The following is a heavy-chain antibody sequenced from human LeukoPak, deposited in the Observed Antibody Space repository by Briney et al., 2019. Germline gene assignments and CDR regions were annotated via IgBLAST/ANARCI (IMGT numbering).Heavy chain of an antibody. J-gene: IGHJ5*02. CDR3: AKGRRESSWNWFDP. D-gene: IGHD6-13*01. Sequence: GGSLGLSLAASGFPFSSYAMSWVRQAPGKGLGWVSAISGSGGSTYYADSVKGRFTISRDNSKNTLYLQMNSLRAEDTAVYYCAKGRRESSWNWFDPWGQGTLVTVSS. V-gene: IGHV3-23*01. CDR2: ISGSGGST. CDR1: GFPFSSYA.